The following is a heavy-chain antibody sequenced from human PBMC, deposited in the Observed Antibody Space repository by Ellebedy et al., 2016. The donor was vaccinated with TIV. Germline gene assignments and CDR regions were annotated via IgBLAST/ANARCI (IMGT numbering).Heavy chain of an antibody. J-gene: IGHJ4*02. D-gene: IGHD6-19*01. CDR3: ATGTAYSSGWSGHFDH. Sequence: GGSLRLSXAASGFTFSSYGMHWVRQAPGKGLEWVAVISYDGSNENYADSVKGRFTISRDDSKNTLYLQMNCLRPEDTAMYYCATGTAYSSGWSGHFDHWGQGTLVSVSS. CDR1: GFTFSSYG. CDR2: ISYDGSNE. V-gene: IGHV3-30*03.